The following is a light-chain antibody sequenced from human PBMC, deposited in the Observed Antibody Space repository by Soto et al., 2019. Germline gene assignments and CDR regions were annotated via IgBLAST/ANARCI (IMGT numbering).Light chain of an antibody. CDR1: QSVGNN. J-gene: IGKJ4*01. CDR3: QQRDAWPLT. CDR2: EAS. V-gene: IGKV3-11*01. Sequence: EIVLTQSPATLSLSPGERATLSCRASQSVGNNLAWYQQKPGQAPGLLIYEASTRATGIPARFSGSGSGTDFTLTISSLEPEDFAVYYCQQRDAWPLTFGGGTKVEIK.